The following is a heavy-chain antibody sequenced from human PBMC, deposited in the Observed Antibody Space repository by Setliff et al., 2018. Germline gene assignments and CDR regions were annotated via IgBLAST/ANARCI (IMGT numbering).Heavy chain of an antibody. Sequence: SETLSLTCTVSGGSISGTSTETYLWSWIRQPPGKGPEFIGYVFFNGAAKYDPSLKSRVAISVDTSKEQFSLKLSSVTAADTAVYFCARGGTYRYFDYWGQGAQVTVSS. CDR1: GGSISGTSTETYL. D-gene: IGHD3-16*02. J-gene: IGHJ4*02. CDR3: ARGGTYRYFDY. V-gene: IGHV4-61*01. CDR2: VFFNGAA.